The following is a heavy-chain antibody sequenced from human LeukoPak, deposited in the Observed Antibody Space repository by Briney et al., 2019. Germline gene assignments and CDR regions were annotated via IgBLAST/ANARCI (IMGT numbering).Heavy chain of an antibody. CDR2: IYYSGST. V-gene: IGHV4-31*03. CDR3: ARLPAVAGSPFDY. CDR1: GGSISSGGYY. D-gene: IGHD6-19*01. J-gene: IGHJ4*02. Sequence: SETLSLTCTVSGGSISSGGYYWSWIRQHPGKGLEWIGYIYYSGSTYYNPSLKSRVTISVDTSKNQFSLKLSSVTAADTAVYYCARLPAVAGSPFDYWGQGTLVTVSS.